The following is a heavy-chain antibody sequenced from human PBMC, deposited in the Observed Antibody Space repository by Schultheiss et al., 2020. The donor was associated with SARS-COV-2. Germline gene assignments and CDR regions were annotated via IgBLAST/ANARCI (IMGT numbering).Heavy chain of an antibody. D-gene: IGHD3-3*01. V-gene: IGHV4-39*02. J-gene: IGHJ4*02. CDR3: ARDPRHYDFWSGYPGFDY. CDR2: ISYSGTT. CDR1: GGSVSSGSYY. Sequence: SETLSLTCTVSGGSVSSGSYYWSWIRQPPGKGLEWIGSISYSGTTYYNPSLKSRVTISVDTSKNQFSLKLTSVTAADTAVYYCARDPRHYDFWSGYPGFDYWGQGTLVRLL.